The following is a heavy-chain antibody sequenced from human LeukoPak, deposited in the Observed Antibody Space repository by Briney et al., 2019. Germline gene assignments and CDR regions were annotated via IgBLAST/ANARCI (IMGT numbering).Heavy chain of an antibody. V-gene: IGHV3-7*01. Sequence: GGSLRLSCAASGFPLVRFWMSWVRQAPGKGLEWVANIKQDGSERFYVDSVKGRFTISRDNTKNSLYLQMNSLRAEDTAVYYCARIWDTSGYYFGYFDNWGQGSLVTVSS. D-gene: IGHD3-22*01. CDR2: IKQDGSER. CDR1: GFPLVRFW. J-gene: IGHJ4*02. CDR3: ARIWDTSGYYFGYFDN.